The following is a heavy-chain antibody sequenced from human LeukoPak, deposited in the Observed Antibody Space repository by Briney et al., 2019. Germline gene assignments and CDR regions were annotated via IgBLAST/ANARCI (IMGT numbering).Heavy chain of an antibody. V-gene: IGHV3-74*01. CDR1: GFTFTYYW. CDR2: INGDGSST. CDR3: ANDDFGASGLPDY. D-gene: IGHD4-17*01. Sequence: GGSLRLSCAASGFTFTYYWMHWVRHALGKGLVWVARINGDGSSTNYADSVKGRFTISRDNAKNTLYLQMNSLRAEDTAVYYCANDDFGASGLPDYWGQGTLVTVSS. J-gene: IGHJ4*02.